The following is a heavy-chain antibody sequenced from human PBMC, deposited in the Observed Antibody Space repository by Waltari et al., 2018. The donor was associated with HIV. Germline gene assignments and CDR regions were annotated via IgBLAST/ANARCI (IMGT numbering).Heavy chain of an antibody. J-gene: IGHJ5*01. D-gene: IGHD3-10*01. CDR1: GGAFVSHT. V-gene: IGHV1-69*08. CDR2: AIPMFGTA. Sequence: QVQLVQSGAEVKKPGSSVKVSCKASGGAFVSHTFNWVRQAPGQGLEWMGRAIPMFGTANYARKLQGRVTITAYKSTTTAYMELNGLRIDDTAVYYCASARETMGVDFDSWGQGTLVTVS. CDR3: ASARETMGVDFDS.